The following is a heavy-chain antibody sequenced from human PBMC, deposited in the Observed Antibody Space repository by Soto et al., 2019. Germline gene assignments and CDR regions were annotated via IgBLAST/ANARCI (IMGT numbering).Heavy chain of an antibody. V-gene: IGHV3-30*18. J-gene: IGHJ4*02. D-gene: IGHD2-15*01. CDR3: AKGGRRVVAATSGY. CDR2: ISYDGSNK. CDR1: G. Sequence: GVHLIRQAQGKGLEWVAVISYDGSNKYYADSVKGRFTISRDNSKNTLYLQMNSLRAEDTAVYYCAKGGRRVVAATSGYWGQGTLVTVSS.